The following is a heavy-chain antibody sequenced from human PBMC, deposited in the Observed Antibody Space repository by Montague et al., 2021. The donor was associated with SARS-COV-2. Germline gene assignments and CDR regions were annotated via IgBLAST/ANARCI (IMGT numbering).Heavy chain of an antibody. CDR1: GGSTSSHY. J-gene: IGHJ3*01. CDR3: ARGWAFDP. D-gene: IGHD6-19*01. CDR2: VYYNGDT. V-gene: IGHV4-59*08. Sequence: SETLSLTCTVSGGSTSSHYCNWIRQSPGKRPELIGYVYYNGDTKCNPSLQSRVTISIDTSENQFSLRLNSVTAADTAVYFCARGWAFDPWGQGRLVTVSS.